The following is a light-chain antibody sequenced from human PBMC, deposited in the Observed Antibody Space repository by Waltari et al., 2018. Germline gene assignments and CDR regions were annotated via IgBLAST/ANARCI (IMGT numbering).Light chain of an antibody. CDR3: QQYDNLSLT. CDR2: DAS. V-gene: IGKV1-33*01. Sequence: DIQMTQSPSSLSASVGDRVTITCPASQDISNYLNCYQQKPGKAPKLLIYDASNVETGVPSRFSGSGSGTDFTFTISSLQPEDIATYYCQQYDNLSLTFGGGTKVEIK. CDR1: QDISNY. J-gene: IGKJ4*01.